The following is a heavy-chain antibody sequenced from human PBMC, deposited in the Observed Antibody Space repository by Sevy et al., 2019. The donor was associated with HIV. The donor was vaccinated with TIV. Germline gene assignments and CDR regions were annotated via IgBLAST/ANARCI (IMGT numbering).Heavy chain of an antibody. Sequence: GGSLRLSCAASGLTVSSNYMSWVRQAPGKGLEWVSVIDSGGSTYYGDSEKGRFTISRDNSRNTLYLQMNSLRAEDTAVYYCARDRYYDASGYYYYYYGMDVWGQGTTVTVSS. D-gene: IGHD3-22*01. CDR2: IDSGGST. CDR1: GLTVSSNY. J-gene: IGHJ6*02. V-gene: IGHV3-66*01. CDR3: ARDRYYDASGYYYYYYGMDV.